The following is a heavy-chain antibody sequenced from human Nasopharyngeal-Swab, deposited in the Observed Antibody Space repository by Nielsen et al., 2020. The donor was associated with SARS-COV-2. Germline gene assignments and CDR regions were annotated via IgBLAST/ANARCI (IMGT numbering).Heavy chain of an antibody. D-gene: IGHD2-8*01. J-gene: IGHJ4*02. V-gene: IGHV4-39*01. CDR2: IYYSGST. CDR3: ARRRYATVDY. CDR1: GGSISSSSYY. Sequence: SETLSPTCTLSGGSISSSSYYWGWIRQPPGKGLEWIGSIYYSGSTYYNPSLKSRVTISVDTSKNQFSLKLSSVTAADTAVYYCARRRYATVDYWGQGTLVTVSS.